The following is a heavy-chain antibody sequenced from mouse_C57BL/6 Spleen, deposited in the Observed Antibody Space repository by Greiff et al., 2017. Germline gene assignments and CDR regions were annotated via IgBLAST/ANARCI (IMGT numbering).Heavy chain of an antibody. V-gene: IGHV1-80*01. D-gene: IGHD1-1*01. Sequence: QVQLQQSGAELVKPGASVKISCKASGYAFSSYWMNWVKQRPGKGLEWIGQIYPGDGDTNYNGKFKGKATLTADKSSSTAYMQLSSLISEDSAVYFCARGIYYGSFYYFDYWGQGTTLTVSS. CDR1: GYAFSSYW. CDR2: IYPGDGDT. CDR3: ARGIYYGSFYYFDY. J-gene: IGHJ2*01.